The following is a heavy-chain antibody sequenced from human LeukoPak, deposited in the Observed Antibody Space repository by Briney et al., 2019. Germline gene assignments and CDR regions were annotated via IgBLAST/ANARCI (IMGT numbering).Heavy chain of an antibody. J-gene: IGHJ4*02. CDR1: GFTFSSYS. CDR3: ARDSNWNYAFSVY. V-gene: IGHV3-48*04. Sequence: GGSLRLPCAASGFTFSSYSMNWVRQAPGKGLEWVSYISSSSSTIYYADSVKGRFTISRDNAKNSLYLQMNSLRAEDTAVYYCARDSNWNYAFSVYWGQGTLVTVSS. CDR2: ISSSSSTI. D-gene: IGHD1-7*01.